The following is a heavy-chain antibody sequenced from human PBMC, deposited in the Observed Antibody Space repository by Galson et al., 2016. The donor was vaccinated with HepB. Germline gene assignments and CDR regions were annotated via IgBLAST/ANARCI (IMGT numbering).Heavy chain of an antibody. D-gene: IGHD1-1*01. CDR3: ARARVRGVFSFAH. CDR2: ISYDGSSE. V-gene: IGHV3-33*01. Sequence: SLRLSCAASGFTFSTYAMHWVRQAPGKGLEWVAVISYDGSSEYYIDSVKGRFTISRDNSRNTLYLQMNSLRAEDTALYYCARARVRGVFSFAHGGQGTLVTVSS. CDR1: GFTFSTYA. J-gene: IGHJ4*02.